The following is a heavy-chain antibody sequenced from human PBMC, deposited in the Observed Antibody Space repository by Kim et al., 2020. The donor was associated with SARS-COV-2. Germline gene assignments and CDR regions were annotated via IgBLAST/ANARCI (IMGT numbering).Heavy chain of an antibody. CDR1: GFTFDDYA. CDR2: ISWNSGSI. D-gene: IGHD2-15*01. J-gene: IGHJ4*02. CDR3: AKDFGYCSGGSCYSAFDY. Sequence: GGSLRLSCAASGFTFDDYAMHWVRQAPGKGLEWVSGISWNSGSIGYADSVKDRFTISRDNAKNSLYLQMNSLRAEDTALYYCAKDFGYCSGGSCYSAFDYWGQGTLVTVSS. V-gene: IGHV3-9*01.